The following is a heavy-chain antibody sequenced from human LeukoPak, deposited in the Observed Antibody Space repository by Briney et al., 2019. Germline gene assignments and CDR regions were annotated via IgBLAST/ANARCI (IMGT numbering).Heavy chain of an antibody. D-gene: IGHD3-10*01. CDR3: ARVRYGSGTYHESPSLDY. J-gene: IGHJ4*02. CDR2: IRVYNGNT. Sequence: GASVKVSCKASGYTFPTYAITWVRQAPGQGLEWMGWIRVYNGNTNYAQKLQGRVTMTTDTSTSTAYMELRSLISDDTAFYYCARVRYGSGTYHESPSLDYWGQGTLVTVSS. V-gene: IGHV1-18*04. CDR1: GYTFPTYA.